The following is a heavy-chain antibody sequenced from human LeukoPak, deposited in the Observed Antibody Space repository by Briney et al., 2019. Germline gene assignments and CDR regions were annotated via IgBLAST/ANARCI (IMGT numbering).Heavy chain of an antibody. V-gene: IGHV4-30-4*01. CDR3: ARELSCSSTSCYDY. J-gene: IGHJ4*02. Sequence: PSQTLSLTCTVSGGSISSGDYYWSWIRQPPGKGLEWIGYIYYSGSTYYNPSLKSRVTISVDTSKNKFSLKLSSVTAADTAVYYWARELSCSSTSCYDYWGQGTLVTVSS. CDR2: IYYSGST. D-gene: IGHD2-2*01. CDR1: GGSISSGDYY.